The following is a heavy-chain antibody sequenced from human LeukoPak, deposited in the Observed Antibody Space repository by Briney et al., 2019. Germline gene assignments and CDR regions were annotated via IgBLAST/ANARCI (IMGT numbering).Heavy chain of an antibody. V-gene: IGHV3-7*01. Sequence: GGSLRLSCATSGFTFSNYWMTWVRQTPGKGLEWVANIKDDGSETHYVGSVKGRFTISRDNAKNSLYLQMNSLRAEDTAVYYCARDSRRSFDPWGQGTLVTVSS. CDR3: ARDSRRSFDP. CDR2: IKDDGSET. J-gene: IGHJ5*02. CDR1: GFTFSNYW. D-gene: IGHD3-3*01.